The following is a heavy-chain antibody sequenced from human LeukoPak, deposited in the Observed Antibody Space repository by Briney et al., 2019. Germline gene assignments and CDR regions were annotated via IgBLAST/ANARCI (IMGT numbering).Heavy chain of an antibody. CDR1: GGSISSYY. D-gene: IGHD6-19*01. V-gene: IGHV4-4*07. CDR3: ARRSGGIAVATINWFDP. CDR2: IYTSGST. Sequence: PSETLSLTCTVSGGSISSYYWSWIRQPAGKGLEWIGRIYTSGSTNYNPSLKSRVTISVDTSKNQFSLKLSSVTAADTAVYYCARRSGGIAVATINWFDPWGQGTLVTVSS. J-gene: IGHJ5*02.